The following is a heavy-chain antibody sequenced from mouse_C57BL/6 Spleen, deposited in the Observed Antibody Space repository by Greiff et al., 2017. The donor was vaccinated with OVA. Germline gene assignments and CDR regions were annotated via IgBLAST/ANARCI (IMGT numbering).Heavy chain of an antibody. CDR3: TIITTVVGDYAMDY. J-gene: IGHJ4*01. Sequence: VQLQQSGAELVRPGASVTLSCKASGYTFTDYEMHWVKQTPVHGLEWIGAIDPETGGTAYNQKFKGKAILTADKSSSTAYMELRSLTSEDSAVCYCTIITTVVGDYAMDYWGQGTSVTVSS. D-gene: IGHD1-1*01. CDR1: GYTFTDYE. V-gene: IGHV1-15*01. CDR2: IDPETGGT.